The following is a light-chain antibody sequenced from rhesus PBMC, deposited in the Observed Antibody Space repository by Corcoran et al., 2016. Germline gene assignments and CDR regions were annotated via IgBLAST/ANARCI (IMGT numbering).Light chain of an antibody. J-gene: IGKJ3*01. CDR2: KAS. Sequence: DIQMTQSPSSLSASVGDIVTITCRASQSFSSWLDWYQQKPGKAPKLLIYKASSLQSGGPSRFSGSGAGTDFTLTISSLQPDDFATYYCLQYSSSPFTFSPGTKLDIK. CDR3: LQYSSSPFT. CDR1: QSFSSW. V-gene: IGKV1-22*01.